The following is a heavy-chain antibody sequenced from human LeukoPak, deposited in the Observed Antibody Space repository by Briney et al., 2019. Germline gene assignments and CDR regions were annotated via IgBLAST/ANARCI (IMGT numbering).Heavy chain of an antibody. J-gene: IGHJ4*02. V-gene: IGHV3-11*01. D-gene: IGHD3-10*01. CDR1: GFTFSDYY. CDR2: ISSSGSTI. CDR3: AKDEDIVVLGAKLLWFGELSH. Sequence: GGSLRLSCAASGFTFSDYYMSWIRQAPGKGLEWVSYISSSGSTIYYADSVKGRFTISRDNAKNSLYLQMNSLRAEDTAVYYCAKDEDIVVLGAKLLWFGELSHWGQGTLVTVSS.